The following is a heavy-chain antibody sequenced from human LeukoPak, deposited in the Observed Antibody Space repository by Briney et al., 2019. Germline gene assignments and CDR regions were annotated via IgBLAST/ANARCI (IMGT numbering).Heavy chain of an antibody. J-gene: IGHJ1*01. Sequence: SETLSLTCAVYGGSFSGFSWTWIRQSPGKGLEWIGEINDIGSTTFNPSLKSRIAISVDTSMNQFSLKLRSMTAADTAVYFCARLGNEAVANPPHWGQGTLVTVSS. V-gene: IGHV4-34*01. D-gene: IGHD6-19*01. CDR1: GGSFSGFS. CDR3: ARLGNEAVANPPH. CDR2: INDIGST.